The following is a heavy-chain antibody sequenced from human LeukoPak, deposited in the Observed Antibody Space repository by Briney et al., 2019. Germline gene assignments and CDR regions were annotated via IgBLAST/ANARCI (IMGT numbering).Heavy chain of an antibody. Sequence: LSGGSLRLSCEVSGFTIRNQWMSWVRQAPGKGLEWVANIKEDGREKYYVDSVKGRFTISRDNGKNSLYLQMNSLRVDDTALYYCVRDPFFSVPWGQGTLVTVSS. D-gene: IGHD2/OR15-2a*01. CDR3: VRDPFFSVP. J-gene: IGHJ5*02. CDR1: GFTIRNQW. CDR2: IKEDGREK. V-gene: IGHV3-7*01.